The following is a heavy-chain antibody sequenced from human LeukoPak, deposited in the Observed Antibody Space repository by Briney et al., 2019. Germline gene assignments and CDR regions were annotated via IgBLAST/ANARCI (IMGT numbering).Heavy chain of an antibody. V-gene: IGHV5-51*01. CDR1: GYSFTSYW. CDR3: ARRGEPYYYDSSGCFDY. J-gene: IGHJ4*02. D-gene: IGHD3-22*01. Sequence: GESLKISCKGSGYSFTSYWIGWVRQMPGKGLEWMGIIYPGDSDTRYSPSFQGQVTISADKSISTAYLQWSSPKASDTAMYYCARRGEPYYYDSSGCFDYWGQGTLVTVSS. CDR2: IYPGDSDT.